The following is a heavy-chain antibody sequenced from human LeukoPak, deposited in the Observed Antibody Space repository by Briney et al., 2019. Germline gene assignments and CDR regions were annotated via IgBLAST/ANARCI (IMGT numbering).Heavy chain of an antibody. CDR1: GFTFRNHA. Sequence: GGSLGLFCAASGFTFRNHAIHWVRQAPGKGLEWVAVISDDGSSKYYADSVKGRFIISRDNSKNTLYLQMNSLRAEETAVYFCARGHSGSYWLIDYWGQGTLVIVSS. V-gene: IGHV3-30-3*01. CDR2: ISDDGSSK. D-gene: IGHD1-26*01. CDR3: ARGHSGSYWLIDY. J-gene: IGHJ4*02.